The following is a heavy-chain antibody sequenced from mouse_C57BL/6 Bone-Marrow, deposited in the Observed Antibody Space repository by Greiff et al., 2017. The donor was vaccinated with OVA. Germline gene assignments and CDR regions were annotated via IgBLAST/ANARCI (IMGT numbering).Heavy chain of an antibody. D-gene: IGHD1-1*01. CDR2: ILPGSGST. V-gene: IGHV1-9*01. CDR1: GYTFTGYW. CDR3: AREVITTVIAPYYFDY. Sequence: QVQLQQSGAELMKPGASVKLSCKATGYTFTGYWIEWVKQRPGHGLEWIGEILPGSGSTNYNEKFKGKATFTADTSSNPAYMQLSSLTTEDSAIYYCAREVITTVIAPYYFDYWGQGTTLTVSS. J-gene: IGHJ2*01.